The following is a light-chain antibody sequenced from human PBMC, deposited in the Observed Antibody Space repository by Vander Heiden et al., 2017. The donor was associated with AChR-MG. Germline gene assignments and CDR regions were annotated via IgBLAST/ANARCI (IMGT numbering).Light chain of an antibody. Sequence: SPATLSASPGERATLTCRASETVSSNLVWYQQKPGQAPRLLIYGASTRATGVPARFSGSGSGTEFTLTISSLQSEDFAVYYWQQYNSWWTFGQGTKVEIK. CDR2: GAS. CDR3: QQYNSWWT. V-gene: IGKV3-15*01. CDR1: ETVSSN. J-gene: IGKJ1*01.